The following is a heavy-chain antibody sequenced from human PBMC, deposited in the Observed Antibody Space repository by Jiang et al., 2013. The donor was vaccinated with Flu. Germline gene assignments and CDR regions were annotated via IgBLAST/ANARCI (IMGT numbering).Heavy chain of an antibody. CDR1: GGSIIGYY. V-gene: IGHV4-59*01. Sequence: LLKPSETLSLTCTVSGGSIIGYYRHWIRQSPGKGLEWIGYIYYGGSTKFNPSLTSRVTISVDMSQKQLSLKLSSVTAADTAVHYYARRRYYDSSGYNYDHGYFDSWGQGTLVTVSS. J-gene: IGHJ4*02. CDR3: ARRRYYDSSGYNYDHGYFDS. CDR2: IYYGGST. D-gene: IGHD3-22*01.